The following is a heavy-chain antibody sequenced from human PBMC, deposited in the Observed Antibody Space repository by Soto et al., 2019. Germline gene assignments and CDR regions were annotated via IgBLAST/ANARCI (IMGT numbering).Heavy chain of an antibody. Sequence: QITLKESGPTLVNPTQTLTLTCTFSGFSLSNRGMGVGWIRQPPGKALEWLALIYWDENKRYSPSLKSRLTIAKDTSKNQVVLTMTNMDPVDTSTYYCANRMTGTTDDAFDIWGQGTMVTVSS. CDR3: ANRMTGTTDDAFDI. CDR2: IYWDENK. CDR1: GFSLSNRGMG. J-gene: IGHJ3*02. D-gene: IGHD1-20*01. V-gene: IGHV2-5*02.